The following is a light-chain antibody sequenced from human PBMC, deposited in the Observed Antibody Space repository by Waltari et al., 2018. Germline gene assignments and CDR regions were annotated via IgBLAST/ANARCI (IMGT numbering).Light chain of an antibody. CDR3: QQSYSTPQT. V-gene: IGKV1-39*01. J-gene: IGKJ1*01. Sequence: DVQMTQSPSSLSASVGARVTITCRARQTISSYLNWYQQRPGKAPKLLIYGAYSLQSGVPPRFSGSGSETDFTLTISSLQAEDFATYYCQQSYSTPQTFGQGTKVEIK. CDR2: GAY. CDR1: QTISSY.